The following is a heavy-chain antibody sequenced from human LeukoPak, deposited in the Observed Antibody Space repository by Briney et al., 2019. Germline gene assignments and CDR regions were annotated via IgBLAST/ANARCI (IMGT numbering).Heavy chain of an antibody. V-gene: IGHV3-23*01. CDR1: GFSFNNYA. Sequence: AGGSLRLSCAASGFSFNNYAMSWVRQAPGKRLEWVSAISTTGGSTYDADSVKGRFTISRDKSKNTLSLQMDSLRVEDTAVYYCAKDWTTVVTPKGYYFDSWGQGALGTVSS. D-gene: IGHD4-23*01. CDR2: ISTTGGST. J-gene: IGHJ4*02. CDR3: AKDWTTVVTPKGYYFDS.